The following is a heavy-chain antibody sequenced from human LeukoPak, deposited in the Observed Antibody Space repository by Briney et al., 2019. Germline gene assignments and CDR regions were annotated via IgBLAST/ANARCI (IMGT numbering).Heavy chain of an antibody. D-gene: IGHD6-19*01. CDR2: IYWDDDK. Sequence: TLSLTCAISGGSISSSNWWTWVRQPPGKALEWLALIYWDDDKRYSPSLKSRLTITKDTSKNQVVLTMTNMDPVDTATYYCAHRRHSSGWYLINWFDPWGQGTLVTVSS. V-gene: IGHV2-5*08. CDR3: AHRRHSSGWYLINWFDP. J-gene: IGHJ5*02. CDR1: GGSISSSNW.